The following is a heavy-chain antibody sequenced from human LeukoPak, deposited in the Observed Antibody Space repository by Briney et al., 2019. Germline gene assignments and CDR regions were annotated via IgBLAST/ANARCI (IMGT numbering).Heavy chain of an antibody. CDR3: ARDGWFGELLHAFDI. Sequence: PSETLSLTCTVSGGSISSYYWSWIRQPAGEGLEWIGRIYTSGSTNYNPSLKSRVTMSVDTSKNQFSLKLSSVTAADTAVYYCARDGWFGELLHAFDIWGQGTMVTVSS. V-gene: IGHV4-4*07. D-gene: IGHD3-10*01. J-gene: IGHJ3*02. CDR1: GGSISSYY. CDR2: IYTSGST.